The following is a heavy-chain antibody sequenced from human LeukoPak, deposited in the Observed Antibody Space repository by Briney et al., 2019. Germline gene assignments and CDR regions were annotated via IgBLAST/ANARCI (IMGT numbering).Heavy chain of an antibody. CDR2: IYSGGTT. CDR1: GFTVSNNY. CDR3: ARDPPGIAASVSGG. V-gene: IGHV3-53*01. D-gene: IGHD6-13*01. J-gene: IGHJ4*02. Sequence: GGSLRLSCKASGFTVSNNYMNWVRQAPGKGLEWVALIYSGGTTNYADSVKGRFTISRDNSKNTLYLQMTNVRVEDAAVYYCARDPPGIAASVSGGWGQGTLVTVSS.